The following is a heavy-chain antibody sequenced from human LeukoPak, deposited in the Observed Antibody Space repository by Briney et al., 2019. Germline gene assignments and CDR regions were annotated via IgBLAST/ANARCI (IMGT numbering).Heavy chain of an antibody. J-gene: IGHJ4*02. CDR3: ARDSGGSYYFDY. Sequence: SETLSLTCTVSGGSVSSGSYYWSWVRQPPGKGLEWIGEIYHSGSTNYNPSLKSRVTISVDKSKNQFSLKLSSVTAADTAVYYCARDSGGSYYFDYWGQGTLVTVSS. CDR2: IYHSGST. D-gene: IGHD1-26*01. V-gene: IGHV4-39*07. CDR1: GGSVSSGSYY.